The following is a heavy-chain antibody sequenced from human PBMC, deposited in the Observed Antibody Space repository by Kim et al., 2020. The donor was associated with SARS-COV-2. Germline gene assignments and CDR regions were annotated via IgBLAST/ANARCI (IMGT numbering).Heavy chain of an antibody. CDR1: GFTFGDYA. J-gene: IGHJ4*02. CDR2: IRSKAYGGTT. CDR3: TRALGGSGYWEYYFDY. Sequence: GGSLRLSCTASGFTFGDYAMSWVRQAPGKGLEWVGFIRSKAYGGTTEYAAAVKGRFTISRDDSKSIAYLQMNSLKTEDTAVYYCTRALGGSGYWEYYFDYWGQGTLVTVSS. D-gene: IGHD6-19*01. V-gene: IGHV3-49*04.